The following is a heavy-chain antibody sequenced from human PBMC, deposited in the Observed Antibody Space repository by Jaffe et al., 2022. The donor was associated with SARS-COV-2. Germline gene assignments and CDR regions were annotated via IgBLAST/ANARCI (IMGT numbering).Heavy chain of an antibody. Sequence: EVQLVESGGGLVQPGGSLRLSCAASGFTFSSYWMSWVRQAPGKGLEWVANIKQDGSEKYYVDSVKGRFTISRDNAKNSLYLQMNSLRAEDTAVYYCARGHVRYSDHFDYWGQGTLVTVSS. D-gene: IGHD1-26*01. CDR2: IKQDGSEK. CDR3: ARGHVRYSDHFDY. V-gene: IGHV3-7*01. J-gene: IGHJ4*02. CDR1: GFTFSSYW.